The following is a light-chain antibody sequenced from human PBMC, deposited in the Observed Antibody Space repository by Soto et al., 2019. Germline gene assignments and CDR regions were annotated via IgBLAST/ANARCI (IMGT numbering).Light chain of an antibody. J-gene: IGKJ2*01. V-gene: IGKV3-20*01. CDR1: QSVSSNY. Sequence: EIVLTQSPGTLSLSPGERATLSCRASQSVSSNYLAWYQQKTGQAPRLLIYGASSRATGIPDRFSGSGSGTDFTLSISRLEPEDFAMYYCQQYGSSPYTFGQGNKLEIK. CDR3: QQYGSSPYT. CDR2: GAS.